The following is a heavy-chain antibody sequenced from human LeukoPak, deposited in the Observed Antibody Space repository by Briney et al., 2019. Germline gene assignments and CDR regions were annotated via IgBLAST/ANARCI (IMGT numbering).Heavy chain of an antibody. Sequence: GASVKLSCKASGYTFTCYYMHLVRHAPGQGLEWMGCINPNSGGTNYAQKFQGRVTMTRDTSISTAYMELSRLRSDDTAVYYCAVPTILCDYLARLDQALDYWGQGTLVTVSS. J-gene: IGHJ4*02. CDR1: GYTFTCYY. CDR3: AVPTILCDYLARLDQALDY. D-gene: IGHD4-17*01. V-gene: IGHV1-2*02. CDR2: INPNSGGT.